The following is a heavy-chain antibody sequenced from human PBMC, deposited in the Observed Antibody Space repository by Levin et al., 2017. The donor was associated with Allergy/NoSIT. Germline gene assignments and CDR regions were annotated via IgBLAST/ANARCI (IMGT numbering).Heavy chain of an antibody. Sequence: GESLKIPCTGSGFTFGDYAMSWVRQAPGKWLEWVGFIRNKAHGGTTEYAASVKGRLTISRDDSKSIAYLQMNSLKTEDTAVYFCARGGPPNYDYNWGSYRDGYFDYWGQGTLVTVSS. V-gene: IGHV3-49*04. CDR1: GFTFGDYA. D-gene: IGHD3-16*02. CDR3: ARGGPPNYDYNWGSYRDGYFDY. J-gene: IGHJ4*02. CDR2: IRNKAHGGTT.